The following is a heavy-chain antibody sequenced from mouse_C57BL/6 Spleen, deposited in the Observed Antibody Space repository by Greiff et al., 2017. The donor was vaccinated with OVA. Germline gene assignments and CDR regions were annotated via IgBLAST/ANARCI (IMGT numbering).Heavy chain of an antibody. V-gene: IGHV1-69*01. Sequence: LQQPGAELVMPGASVKLSCKASGYTFTSYWMHWVKQRPGQGLEWIGEIDPSDSYTNYNQKFKGKSTLTVDKSSSTAYMQLSSLTSEDSAVYYCARLYYYGSRRLDYWGQGTTLTVSS. D-gene: IGHD1-1*01. CDR3: ARLYYYGSRRLDY. CDR1: GYTFTSYW. CDR2: IDPSDSYT. J-gene: IGHJ2*01.